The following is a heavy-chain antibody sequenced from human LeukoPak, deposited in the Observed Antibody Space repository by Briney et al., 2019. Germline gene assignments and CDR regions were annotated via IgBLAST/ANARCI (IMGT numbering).Heavy chain of an antibody. CDR2: IYSGGST. CDR3: VRACGGDCYLADY. Sequence: GGSLRLSCAASGFTVSSNYMSWVRQAPGKGLEWVSVIYSGGSTYYADSVKGRFTISRDYAKNSLYLQMNSLRAEDTAVYYCVRACGGDCYLADYWGQGTLVTVSS. J-gene: IGHJ4*02. CDR1: GFTVSSNY. V-gene: IGHV3-66*01. D-gene: IGHD2-21*02.